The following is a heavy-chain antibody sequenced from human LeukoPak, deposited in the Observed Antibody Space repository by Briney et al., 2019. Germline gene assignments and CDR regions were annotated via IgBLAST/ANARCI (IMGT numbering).Heavy chain of an antibody. CDR2: IYYSGST. CDR1: GGSISRYY. Sequence: PSETLSLTCTVSGGSISRYYWSWIRQPPGKGLEWIGYIYYSGSTNYNPSLKSRVTISVDTSKNQFSLKLSSVAAADTAVYYCARGITVTSYYYYYYYMDVWGKGTTVTVSS. D-gene: IGHD1-14*01. J-gene: IGHJ6*03. CDR3: ARGITVTSYYYYYYYMDV. V-gene: IGHV4-59*01.